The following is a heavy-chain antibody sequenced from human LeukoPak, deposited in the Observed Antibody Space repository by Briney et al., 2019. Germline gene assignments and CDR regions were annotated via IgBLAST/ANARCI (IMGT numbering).Heavy chain of an antibody. Sequence: ASVKVSCKASGYTFTDYYMHWVRQAPGQGLEWMGWINPNSGDTNFAQKFQVRVAMTRDTSNSTAYLGLGSLRSDDTAVYFCARARWQLVPYFDSWGQGNVVTVSS. CDR3: ARARWQLVPYFDS. CDR1: GYTFTDYY. V-gene: IGHV1-2*02. J-gene: IGHJ4*02. CDR2: INPNSGDT. D-gene: IGHD6-6*01.